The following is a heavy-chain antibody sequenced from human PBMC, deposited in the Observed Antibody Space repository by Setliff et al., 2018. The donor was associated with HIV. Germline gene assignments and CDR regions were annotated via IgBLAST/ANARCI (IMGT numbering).Heavy chain of an antibody. D-gene: IGHD3-9*01. Sequence: ASVKVSCKASGYTFTAYYIHWVRQAPGHELQLMGRIEPSSGGTNYIQKFQGRVTITRDTSIYTVYMELTGLTTDDTAIYFCARKQEIEGVVTKIAFDLWGQGTLVTVSS. J-gene: IGHJ4*02. V-gene: IGHV1-2*06. CDR2: IEPSSGGT. CDR1: GYTFTAYY. CDR3: ARKQEIEGVVTKIAFDL.